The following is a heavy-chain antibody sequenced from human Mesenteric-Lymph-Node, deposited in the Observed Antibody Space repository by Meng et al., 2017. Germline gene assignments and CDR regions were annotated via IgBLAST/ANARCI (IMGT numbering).Heavy chain of an antibody. CDR3: ARDNDWVVWDY. J-gene: IGHJ4*01. V-gene: IGHV3-74*01. CDR2: IKPDGNTI. D-gene: IGHD1-1*01. Sequence: GGSLRLSCAASGFTFDDYGMSWVRQAPGKGPVWVSQIKPDGNTITYADSVRGRFTISRDNAKSTLYLEMNSLRAEDAAVYYCARDNDWVVWDYWGRGTRVTVSS. CDR1: GFTFDDYG.